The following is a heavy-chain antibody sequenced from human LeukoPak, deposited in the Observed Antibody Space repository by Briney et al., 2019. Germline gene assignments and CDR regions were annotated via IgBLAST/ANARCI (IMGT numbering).Heavy chain of an antibody. J-gene: IGHJ5*01. Sequence: SETLSLTCTVSGGSIRSYYWSWIRQPPMKGLEWIGYIHHSGSTNYNPSLKSRVTISVDTSKNQFSLKLNSVTAADTAIYYCARNHGGWFDSWGQGTLVTVSS. D-gene: IGHD4-23*01. CDR3: ARNHGGWFDS. CDR1: GGSIRSYY. V-gene: IGHV4-59*01. CDR2: IHHSGST.